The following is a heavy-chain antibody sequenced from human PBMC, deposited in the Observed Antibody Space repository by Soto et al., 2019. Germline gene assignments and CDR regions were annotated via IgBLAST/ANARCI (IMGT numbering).Heavy chain of an antibody. Sequence: PSETLSLTCTVSGSSVSGGIYYWTWIRQPPEKGLEWIGYTYNSKTTNYNASLRSRVTISVDTSKNQFSLRLTSVTAADTAVYYCARYRDYGDYGYFDSWGQGTLVTVSS. V-gene: IGHV4-61*01. J-gene: IGHJ4*02. CDR3: ARYRDYGDYGYFDS. CDR2: TYNSKTT. D-gene: IGHD4-17*01. CDR1: GSSVSGGIYY.